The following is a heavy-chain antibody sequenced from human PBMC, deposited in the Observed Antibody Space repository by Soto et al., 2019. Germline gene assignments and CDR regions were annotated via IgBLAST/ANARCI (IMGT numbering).Heavy chain of an antibody. CDR2: IYYSGST. Sequence: SETLSLTCTVSGGSVSSGNYYWSWIRQPPGKGLEWIGYIYYSGSTNYNPSLKSRVTISVDASRNQFSLKLSSVTAADTAVFYCASYDVLAAYYYWGQGTLVTVSS. D-gene: IGHD3-9*01. J-gene: IGHJ4*02. CDR1: GGSVSSGNYY. V-gene: IGHV4-61*01. CDR3: ASYDVLAAYYY.